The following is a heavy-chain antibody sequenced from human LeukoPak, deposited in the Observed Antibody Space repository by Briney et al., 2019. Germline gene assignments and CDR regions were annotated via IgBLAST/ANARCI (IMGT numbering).Heavy chain of an antibody. CDR3: AREGPGYYYYGMDV. J-gene: IGHJ6*02. D-gene: IGHD3-10*01. CDR1: GFTFSSYA. CDR2: ISGSGGTT. V-gene: IGHV3-23*01. Sequence: GGSLRLSCAASGFTFSSYAMTWVRQAPGKGLEWVSAISGSGGTTYYADSVKGRFTISRDNSKNTLYLQMNSLRAEDTAVYYCAREGPGYYYYGMDVWGQGTTVTVSS.